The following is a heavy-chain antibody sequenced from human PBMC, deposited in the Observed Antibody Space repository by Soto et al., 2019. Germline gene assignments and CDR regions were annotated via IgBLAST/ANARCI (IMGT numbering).Heavy chain of an antibody. V-gene: IGHV1-18*01. D-gene: IGHD2-21*02. CDR3: ARDTHIVGVTAFDY. Sequence: QVKLVQSGAEVKKPGASVKVSCKASGYTFTSYGISWVRQAPGQGLEWMGWISAYNGNTNYAQRLQGRVTMTTDTSTSTADMERGSMRSDDTAVYYCARDTHIVGVTAFDYWGQGTLVTVSS. J-gene: IGHJ4*02. CDR2: ISAYNGNT. CDR1: GYTFTSYG.